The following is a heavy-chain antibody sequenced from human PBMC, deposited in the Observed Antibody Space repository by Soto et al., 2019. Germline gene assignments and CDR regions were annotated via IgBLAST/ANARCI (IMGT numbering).Heavy chain of an antibody. V-gene: IGHV4-34*01. CDR1: GGSFSGYY. J-gene: IGHJ6*02. Sequence: QVQLQQWGAGLLKPSETLSLTCAVYGGSFSGYYWSWIRQPPGKGLEWIGEINHSGSTNYNQSLKSRVTISVDTSKNQFSLKLSSVTAADTAVYYCARFPRYCSSTSCYQLAGYYYGMDVWGQGTTVTVSS. D-gene: IGHD2-2*01. CDR3: ARFPRYCSSTSCYQLAGYYYGMDV. CDR2: INHSGST.